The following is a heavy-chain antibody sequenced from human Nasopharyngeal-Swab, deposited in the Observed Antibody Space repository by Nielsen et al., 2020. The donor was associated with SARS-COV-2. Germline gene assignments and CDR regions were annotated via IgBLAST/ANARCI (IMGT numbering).Heavy chain of an antibody. CDR3: ARIGPPYSNYAVDP. J-gene: IGHJ5*02. Sequence: WIRQPPGKGLEWIGSIYYSGSTYYNPSLKSRVTISVDPSKNQFSLKLSPVTAADTAVYYCARIGPPYSNYAVDPWGQGTLVTVSS. CDR2: IYYSGST. V-gene: IGHV4-39*07. D-gene: IGHD4-11*01.